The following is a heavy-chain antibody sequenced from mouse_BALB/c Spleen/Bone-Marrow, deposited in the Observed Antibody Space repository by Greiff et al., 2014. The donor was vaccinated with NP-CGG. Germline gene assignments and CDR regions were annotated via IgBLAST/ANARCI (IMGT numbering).Heavy chain of an antibody. CDR1: GYTFTSHW. CDR3: TREVRRYAMDY. D-gene: IGHD2-14*01. V-gene: IGHV1S22*01. Sequence: LQQSGSELVRPGASVKLSCKASGYTFTSHWMHWVKQRPGQGLEWIGNIYPGSGSTNYDEKYKSKATLTVDTSSSTAYMQLSSLTSEDSAVYYCTREVRRYAMDYWGQGTSVTVSS. CDR2: IYPGSGST. J-gene: IGHJ4*01.